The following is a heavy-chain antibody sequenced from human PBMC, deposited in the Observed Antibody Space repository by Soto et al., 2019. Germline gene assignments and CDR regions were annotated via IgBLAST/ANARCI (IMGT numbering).Heavy chain of an antibody. J-gene: IGHJ6*04. CDR3: ARGAVDGSMDV. CDR1: GFTFSSYS. D-gene: IGHD6-19*01. V-gene: IGHV3-21*01. CDR2: ISSSSSYI. Sequence: EVQLVESGGGLVKPGGSLRLSCAASGFTFSSYSMNWVRQDPGKGLEWVSSISSSSSYIYYADSVKGRFTISRDNAKNSLYLQMISLRAEDTAVYYCARGAVDGSMDVWGKGTTVTVSS.